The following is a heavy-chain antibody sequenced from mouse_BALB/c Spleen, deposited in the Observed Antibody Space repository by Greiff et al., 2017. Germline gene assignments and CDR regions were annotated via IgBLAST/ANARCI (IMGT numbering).Heavy chain of an antibody. CDR3: ARHGGPYYYAMDY. CDR2: IWSDGST. Sequence: VKLQESGPDLVAPSQSLSITCTVSGFSLTSYGVHWVRQPPGKGLEWLVVIWSDGSTTYNSALKSRLSISKDNSKSQVFLKMNSLQTDDTAMYYCARHGGPYYYAMDYWGQGTSVTVSS. J-gene: IGHJ4*01. CDR1: GFSLTSYG. V-gene: IGHV2-6-2*01.